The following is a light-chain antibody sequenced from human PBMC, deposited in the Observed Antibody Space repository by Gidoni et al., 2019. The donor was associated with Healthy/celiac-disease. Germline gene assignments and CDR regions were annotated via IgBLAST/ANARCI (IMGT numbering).Light chain of an antibody. CDR1: QSVSSN. J-gene: IGKJ5*01. Sequence: DIVLTQSPATLSVSPGARATLSCRASQSVSSNLAWYQQKPGQAPRLLIYGASTRATGIPARFSGSGSGTEFTLTISSLQSEDFAVYYCQQYNNWPPITFGQGTRLEIK. CDR2: GAS. V-gene: IGKV3D-15*01. CDR3: QQYNNWPPIT.